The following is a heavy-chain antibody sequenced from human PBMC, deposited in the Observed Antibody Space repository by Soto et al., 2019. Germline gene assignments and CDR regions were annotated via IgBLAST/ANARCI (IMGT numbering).Heavy chain of an antibody. J-gene: IGHJ4*02. D-gene: IGHD3-3*01. V-gene: IGHV3-30*18. Sequence: GGSLRLSCAASGFTFSSYGIHWVRQAPGKGLEWVAVISYDGSKKDYADSVKGRFTISRDNSKNTLYLQMNSLRAEDTAVYYCAKEFGDGYDFWSGYYPCDYWGQGSLVTVSS. CDR1: GFTFSSYG. CDR3: AKEFGDGYDFWSGYYPCDY. CDR2: ISYDGSKK.